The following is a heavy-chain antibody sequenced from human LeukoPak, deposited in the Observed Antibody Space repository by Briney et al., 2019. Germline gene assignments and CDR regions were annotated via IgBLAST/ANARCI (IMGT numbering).Heavy chain of an antibody. CDR2: FDPEDGET. D-gene: IGHD3-10*01. V-gene: IGHV1-24*01. CDR1: GYTLTELS. J-gene: IGHJ4*02. CDR3: ATCNPYYYGSRNLKELDY. Sequence: ASVKVSCKVSGYTLTELSMHWVRQAPGKGLEWMGGFDPEDGETIYAQKFQGRVTMTEDTSTDTAYMELSSLRSEDTAVYYCATCNPYYYGSRNLKELDYWGQGTLVTVTS.